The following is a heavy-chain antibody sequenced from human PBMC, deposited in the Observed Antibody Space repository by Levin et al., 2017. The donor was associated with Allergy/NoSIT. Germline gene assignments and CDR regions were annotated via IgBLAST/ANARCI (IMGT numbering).Heavy chain of an antibody. J-gene: IGHJ6*02. CDR1: GGSISSYY. CDR2: IYYSGST. Sequence: SETLSLTCTVSGGSISSYYWSWIRQPPGKGLEWIGYIYYSGSTNYNPSLKSRVTISVDTSKNQFSLKLSSVTAADTAVYYCARDKAGTLSGMDGWGQGTTVTVSS. V-gene: IGHV4-59*01. CDR3: ARDKAGTLSGMDG. D-gene: IGHD6-19*01.